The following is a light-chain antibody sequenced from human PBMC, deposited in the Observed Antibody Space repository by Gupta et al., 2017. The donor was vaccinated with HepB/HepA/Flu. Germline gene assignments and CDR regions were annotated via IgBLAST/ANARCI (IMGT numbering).Light chain of an antibody. J-gene: IGLJ2*01. V-gene: IGLV3-1*01. CDR3: QAWDSSTTV. Sequence: SSELTQPPSVSVSPGQAASITCSGDKLGDKSACWYQQKPGQSPVLVIYQESKRTSGIPERFSGSNSWNTATLTISGTQAMDEADYYCQAWDSSTTVFGGGNKLTVL. CDR2: QES. CDR1: KLGDKS.